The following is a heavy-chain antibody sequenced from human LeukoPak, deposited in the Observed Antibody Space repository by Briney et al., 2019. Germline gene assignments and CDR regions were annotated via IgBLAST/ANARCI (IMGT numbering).Heavy chain of an antibody. Sequence: GGSLRLSCAASGFTFSSYAMSWVRQAPGKGLEWVSAISGSGGSTYYADSVKGRFTISRDNSKNTLYLQMNSLRAEDTAVYYCAKTTIVVVIGGYYFDYWGQGTLVTVSS. J-gene: IGHJ4*02. CDR1: GFTFSSYA. CDR3: AKTTIVVVIGGYYFDY. CDR2: ISGSGGST. D-gene: IGHD3-22*01. V-gene: IGHV3-23*01.